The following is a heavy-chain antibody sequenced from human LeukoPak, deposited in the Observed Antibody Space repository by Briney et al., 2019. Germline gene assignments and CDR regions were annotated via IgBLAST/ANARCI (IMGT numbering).Heavy chain of an antibody. CDR3: AREKFYDNSGYDY. J-gene: IGHJ4*02. Sequence: GGSLRLSCAASGFTFSSYEMNWVRQAPGQGLEWVAYISSSGNTVYYADSVKGRFTISRDNAKNSLFLQMNSLRAEDTADYYCAREKFYDNSGYDYWGQGTLVTVS. D-gene: IGHD3-22*01. CDR2: ISSSGNTV. V-gene: IGHV3-48*03. CDR1: GFTFSSYE.